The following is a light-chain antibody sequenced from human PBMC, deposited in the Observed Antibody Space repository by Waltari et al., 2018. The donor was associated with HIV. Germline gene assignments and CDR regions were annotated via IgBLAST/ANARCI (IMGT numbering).Light chain of an antibody. J-gene: IGLJ3*02. CDR2: EVS. CDR1: SSDVGSYNL. V-gene: IGLV2-23*02. CDR3: CSYAGSSTWV. Sequence: VSGSPGQSITISCTGTSSDVGSYNLVSWYQQHPGKAPKVRIYEVSKRPSGVSNRFSGSKSGNTASLTISGLQAEDEADYYCCSYAGSSTWVFGGGTKLTVL.